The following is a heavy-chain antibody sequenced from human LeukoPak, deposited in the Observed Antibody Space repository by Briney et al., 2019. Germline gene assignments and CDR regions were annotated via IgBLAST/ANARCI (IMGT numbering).Heavy chain of an antibody. CDR3: ARGRDGYNFDY. Sequence: PSETLSLTCTVSGGSISSYYWSWIRQPPGKGLEWIGSIYYSGSTYYNPSLKSRVTISVDTSKNQFSLKLSSVTAADTAVYYCARGRDGYNFDYWGQGTLVTVSS. CDR2: IYYSGST. CDR1: GGSISSYY. J-gene: IGHJ4*02. D-gene: IGHD5-24*01. V-gene: IGHV4-39*07.